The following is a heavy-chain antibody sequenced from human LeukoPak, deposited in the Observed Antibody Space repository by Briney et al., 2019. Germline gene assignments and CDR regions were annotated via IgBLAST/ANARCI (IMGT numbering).Heavy chain of an antibody. CDR2: IYYSGST. CDR1: GGSISSGDYY. V-gene: IGHV4-30-4*01. D-gene: IGHD3-22*01. Sequence: KSSQTLSLTCTVSGGSISSGDYYWSWIRQPPGKGLEWIGYIYYSGSTYYNPSLKSRVTISVDTSKNQFSLKLSSVTAADTAVYYCARVYGYDSSGYCLDYWGQGTLVTVSS. CDR3: ARVYGYDSSGYCLDY. J-gene: IGHJ4*02.